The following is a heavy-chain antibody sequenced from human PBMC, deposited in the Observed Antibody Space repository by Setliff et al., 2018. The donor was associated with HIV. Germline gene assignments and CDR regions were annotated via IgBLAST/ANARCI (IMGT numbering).Heavy chain of an antibody. CDR2: VNAGKGNT. CDR3: ARDGGYSYGAFDI. V-gene: IGHV1-3*01. Sequence: GASVKVSCKASGYTFTTYTMHWVRQAPGQRPEWMGWVNAGKGNTRYSQKFQGRVVITRDTSANTAYVELSSLRSEDTAVYYCARDGGYSYGAFDIWGQGTRVTVSS. J-gene: IGHJ3*02. CDR1: GYTFTTYT. D-gene: IGHD2-21*02.